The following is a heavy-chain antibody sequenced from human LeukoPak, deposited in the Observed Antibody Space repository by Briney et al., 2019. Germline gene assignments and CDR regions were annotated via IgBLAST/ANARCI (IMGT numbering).Heavy chain of an antibody. CDR1: GFTFSSYA. J-gene: IGHJ4*02. CDR3: ARRRYNWNAIDY. V-gene: IGHV3-23*01. CDR2: ISGGGGST. D-gene: IGHD1-20*01. Sequence: GGSLRLSCAASGFTFSSYAMSWVRQAPGKGLEWVSSISGGGGSTYHADSVKGRITISRDNAKNSLYLQMNSLRAEDTAVYYCARRRYNWNAIDYWGQGTLVTVSS.